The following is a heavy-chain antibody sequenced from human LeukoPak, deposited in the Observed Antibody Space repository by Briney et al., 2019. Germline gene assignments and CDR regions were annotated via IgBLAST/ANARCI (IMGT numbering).Heavy chain of an antibody. CDR1: GASISSDY. J-gene: IGHJ5*02. V-gene: IGHV4-59*01. CDR2: MYYSGTT. CDR3: VRCGAVPRWFDP. Sequence: SETLSLTCTVSGASISSDYWSWLRQPPGKGQEWIGYMYYSGTTYYNPSLKGRVTISVDTSKSQFSLKLSSVTAADTAMYYCVRCGAVPRWFDPWGQGTLVSVSS. D-gene: IGHD4-11*01.